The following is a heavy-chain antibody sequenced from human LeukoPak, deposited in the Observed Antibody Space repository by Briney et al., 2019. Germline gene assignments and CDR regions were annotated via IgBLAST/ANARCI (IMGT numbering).Heavy chain of an antibody. CDR3: ARVCHIVVVTAEGGWFDP. CDR1: GYRFTSYG. J-gene: IGHJ5*02. D-gene: IGHD2-21*02. Sequence: ASVKVSCKASGYRFTSYGIGWLRQAPGQGLEWVGWTSIYNGKTYYAQRLQDRVTMTTDTSPNTVYMELRSLTSDDTAVYYCARVCHIVVVTAEGGWFDPWGQGTLVTVSS. V-gene: IGHV1-18*01. CDR2: TSIYNGKT.